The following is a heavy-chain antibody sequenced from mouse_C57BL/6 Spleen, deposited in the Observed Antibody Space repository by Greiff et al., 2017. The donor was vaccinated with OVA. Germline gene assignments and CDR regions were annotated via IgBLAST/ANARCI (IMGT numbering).Heavy chain of an antibody. D-gene: IGHD3-2*02. Sequence: VKLMESGAELVKPGASVKISCTASGYAFSSCWLNCVKQRPGGGLVWIGQIYPGDGDTNYNGKFKSKTTLTADKSSSTAYLQLSSLTSEDSAVYFCARPSSGYLDYWGQGTTLTVSS. V-gene: IGHV1-80*01. CDR2: IYPGDGDT. CDR3: ARPSSGYLDY. CDR1: GYAFSSCW. J-gene: IGHJ2*01.